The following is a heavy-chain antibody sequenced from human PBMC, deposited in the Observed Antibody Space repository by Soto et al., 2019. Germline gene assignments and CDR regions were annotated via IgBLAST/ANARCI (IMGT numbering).Heavy chain of an antibody. CDR3: ARGGVSTRTFDY. D-gene: IGHD3-3*01. CDR2: IYPSDSDT. V-gene: IGHV5-51*01. CDR1: GYXFAGYW. Sequence: EXLKISCKGSGYXFAGYWVGWVRQMPGKGLELMGIIYPSDSDTRYRPSFQGQVTISADKSISSAYLQLSSMRASDTAMYYCARGGVSTRTFDYWGQGTPGTVSS. J-gene: IGHJ4*02.